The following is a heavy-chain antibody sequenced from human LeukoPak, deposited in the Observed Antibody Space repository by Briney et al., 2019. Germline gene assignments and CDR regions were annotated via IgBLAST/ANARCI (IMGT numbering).Heavy chain of an antibody. CDR2: IYAVDSDT. Sequence: GESLKISCEGSGXSFTNYWIAWVRQMPGKGLEWMGVIYAVDSDTRYSPSFQGQVTISADKSIYTAYLHWSSLKASDTAMYYCASGSSGYYGAFDIWGQGTMVTVPS. V-gene: IGHV5-51*01. CDR1: GXSFTNYW. D-gene: IGHD3-22*01. CDR3: ASGSSGYYGAFDI. J-gene: IGHJ3*02.